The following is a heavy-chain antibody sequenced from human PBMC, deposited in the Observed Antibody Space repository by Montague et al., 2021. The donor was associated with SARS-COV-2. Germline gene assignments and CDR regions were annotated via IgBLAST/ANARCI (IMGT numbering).Heavy chain of an antibody. Sequence: SETLSLTCTVSGGSISSSSYYWGWIRQPPGKGLEWIGSIYYCGSTYYNPSLKSRVTISVDTSKNQFSLKLSSVTAADTAVYYCARVGRQQLVRLSGMDVWGQGTTVTVSS. D-gene: IGHD6-13*01. CDR1: GGSISSSSYY. V-gene: IGHV4-39*07. CDR2: IYYCGST. J-gene: IGHJ6*02. CDR3: ARVGRQQLVRLSGMDV.